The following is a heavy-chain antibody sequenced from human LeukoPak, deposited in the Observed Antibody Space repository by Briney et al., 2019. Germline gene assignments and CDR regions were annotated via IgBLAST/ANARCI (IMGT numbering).Heavy chain of an antibody. CDR2: ISSSGSTI. CDR1: GFTFSSYE. D-gene: IGHD6-19*01. CDR3: VRGLNSSGWDADAYDV. V-gene: IGHV3-48*03. J-gene: IGHJ3*01. Sequence: AGGSLRLSCAAFGFTFSSYEMNWVRQAPGKGLEWVSYISSSGSTIYYADSVKGRFIISRDNAKNSLYLQMNSLRAEDMAVYYCVRGLNSSGWDADAYDVWGKGTMVTVYS.